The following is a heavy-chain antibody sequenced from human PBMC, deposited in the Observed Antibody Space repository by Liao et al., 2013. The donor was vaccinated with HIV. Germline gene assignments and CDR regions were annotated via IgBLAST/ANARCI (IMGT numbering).Heavy chain of an antibody. J-gene: IGHJ4*02. V-gene: IGHV4-61*02. CDR2: IYTSGST. CDR1: GGSISSGSYY. CDR3: AREADHDSSGYYVSDY. Sequence: QVQLQESGPGLVKPSQTLSLTCTVSGGSISSGSYYWSWIRQPAGKGLEWIGRIYTSGSTNYNPSLKSRVTISVDTSKNHFSLKLSSVTAADTAVYYCAREADHDSSGYYVSDYWGQGTLVTVSS. D-gene: IGHD3-22*01.